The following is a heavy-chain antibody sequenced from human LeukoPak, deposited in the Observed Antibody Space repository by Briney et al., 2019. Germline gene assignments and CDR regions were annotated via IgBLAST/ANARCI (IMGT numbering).Heavy chain of an antibody. CDR2: IHTSGTT. CDR1: GGSCSNYF. Sequence: SETLSLTCTVSGGSCSNYFCTWLRQSAAAGLECIGRIHTSGTTYYNPSLKSRVSMSVDTSKNEFSLRLNSVTAADTAVYYCARDPAGHGRYFDYWGQGALVTVSS. CDR3: ARDPAGHGRYFDY. V-gene: IGHV4-4*07. D-gene: IGHD1-14*01. J-gene: IGHJ4*02.